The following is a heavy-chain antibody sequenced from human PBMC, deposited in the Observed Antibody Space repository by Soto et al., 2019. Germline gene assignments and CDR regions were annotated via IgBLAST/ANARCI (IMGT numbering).Heavy chain of an antibody. Sequence: GGSLRLCCADSGFTFSSYAMSWVRQAPGKGLEWVSAISGSGGSTYYADSVKGRFTISRDTSKNTLYLQMNSLRAEDTALYYCAKSYSSNWYDYFDYWGQGTLVTVSS. D-gene: IGHD6-13*01. V-gene: IGHV3-23*01. CDR3: AKSYSSNWYDYFDY. CDR1: GFTFSSYA. J-gene: IGHJ4*02. CDR2: ISGSGGST.